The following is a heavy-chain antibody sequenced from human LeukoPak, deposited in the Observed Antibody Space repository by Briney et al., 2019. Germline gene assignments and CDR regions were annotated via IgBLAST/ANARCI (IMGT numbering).Heavy chain of an antibody. CDR1: GHTLTGYY. Sequence: ASVKASSKASGHTLTGYYKHGARQAPGQGLEWMGWINPNSGGTNYAQKFQGRVTMTRDTSISTAYMELSRLRSDDTAVYYCARGAHYHDSSEGYDYWGQGTLVTVSS. D-gene: IGHD3-22*01. J-gene: IGHJ4*02. CDR3: ARGAHYHDSSEGYDY. CDR2: INPNSGGT. V-gene: IGHV1-2*02.